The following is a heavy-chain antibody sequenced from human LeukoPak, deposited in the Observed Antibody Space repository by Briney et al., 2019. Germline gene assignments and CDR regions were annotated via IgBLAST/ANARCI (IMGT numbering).Heavy chain of an antibody. CDR1: GGSISSYY. Sequence: SETLSLTCTVSGGSISSYYWSWIRQPAGKGLEWIGRIYTSGSTNYNPSLKSRVTISVDTSKNQFSLKLSSVTAADTAVYYCARSLRGWELLYFDYWGQGTLVTVSS. D-gene: IGHD1-26*01. CDR2: IYTSGST. CDR3: ARSLRGWELLYFDY. J-gene: IGHJ4*02. V-gene: IGHV4-4*07.